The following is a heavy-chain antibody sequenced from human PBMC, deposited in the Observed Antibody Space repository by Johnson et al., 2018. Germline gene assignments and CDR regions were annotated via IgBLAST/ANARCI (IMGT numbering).Heavy chain of an antibody. V-gene: IGHV3-48*02. CDR1: GFTFRDIN. J-gene: IGHJ3*02. CDR2: ITGSSRVI. CDR3: KGWGGSFDI. Sequence: VQLVESGGGLVQPGGSLRLSCVGSGFTFRDINLHWVRQAPGKGLEWVSYITGSSRVIYYADSVKGRFTVSRDNAKNSLYLQMGSLRDDDTAVYYCKGWGGSFDIWGQGTMVTVSS. D-gene: IGHD3-16*01.